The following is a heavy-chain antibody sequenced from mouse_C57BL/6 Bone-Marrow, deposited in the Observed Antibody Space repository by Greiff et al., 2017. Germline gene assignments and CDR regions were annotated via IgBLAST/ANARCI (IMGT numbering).Heavy chain of an antibody. CDR1: GFTFSDYG. V-gene: IGHV5-17*01. J-gene: IGHJ2*01. Sequence: EVKLMASGGGLVKPGGSLKLSCAASGFTFSDYGMHWVRQAPEKGLEWVAYISSGSSTIYYADTVKGRFTISRDNAKNTLYLQMTSLRSEDTAMYYCAKDWDFDDWGQGTTLTVSS. CDR2: ISSGSSTI. D-gene: IGHD4-1*01. CDR3: AKDWDFDD.